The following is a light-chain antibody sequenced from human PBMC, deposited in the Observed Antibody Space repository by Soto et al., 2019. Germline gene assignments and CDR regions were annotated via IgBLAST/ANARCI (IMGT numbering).Light chain of an antibody. V-gene: IGKV3-15*01. CDR2: AAS. CDR3: QQYNNWWT. J-gene: IGKJ1*01. Sequence: EIVMTQSPATLSVSPGERATLSCRASQSVSSNLAWYQQKPGQAPRLLIYAASTRATGVPARFSGSGSGTEFTLTISSLQSEDFAVYYCQQYNNWWTFGQGTKLEIK. CDR1: QSVSSN.